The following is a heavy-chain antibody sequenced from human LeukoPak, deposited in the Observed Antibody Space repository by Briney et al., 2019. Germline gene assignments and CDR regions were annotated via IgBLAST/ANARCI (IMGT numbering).Heavy chain of an antibody. CDR3: ARSRLSGSPFDY. J-gene: IGHJ4*02. Sequence: ASVKVSCKASGYTFTGYYMHWVRQAPGQGLEWMGWINPNSGGTNYAQKFQGRVTMTRDTSISTAYMELSRLRSDDTAVYYRARSRLSGSPFDYWGQGTLDTVSS. V-gene: IGHV1-2*02. CDR2: INPNSGGT. D-gene: IGHD1-26*01. CDR1: GYTFTGYY.